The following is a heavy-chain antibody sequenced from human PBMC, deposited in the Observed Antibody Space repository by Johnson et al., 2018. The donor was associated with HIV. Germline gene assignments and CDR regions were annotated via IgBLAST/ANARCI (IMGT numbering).Heavy chain of an antibody. D-gene: IGHD2-8*02. V-gene: IGHV3-66*04. CDR3: ARPVSPWSAYDAFDI. J-gene: IGHJ3*02. CDR1: GFTFSSNY. Sequence: VQLVESGGGVVQPGRSLRLSCAASGFTFSSNYMSWVRQAPGKGLEWVSVIYSGGNTYYADSVKGRFTISRDNSKNTLYLQMNSLRAEDTAVYYCARPVSPWSAYDAFDIWGQGTMVTVSS. CDR2: IYSGGNT.